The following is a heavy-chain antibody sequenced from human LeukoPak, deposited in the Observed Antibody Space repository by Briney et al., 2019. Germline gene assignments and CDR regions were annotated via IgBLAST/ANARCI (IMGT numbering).Heavy chain of an antibody. CDR1: GFTFNNYN. Sequence: PGGSLKLSCATSGFTFNNYNMNWVRQAPGRALEWVSSITSSGTYIFYADSVKGRFTISRDNAKNSLYLQMNSLGPEDTAVYYCARDPPSRGTRYFDYWGQGTLVTVSS. V-gene: IGHV3-21*01. CDR3: ARDPPSRGTRYFDY. J-gene: IGHJ4*02. CDR2: ITSSGTYI. D-gene: IGHD3-16*01.